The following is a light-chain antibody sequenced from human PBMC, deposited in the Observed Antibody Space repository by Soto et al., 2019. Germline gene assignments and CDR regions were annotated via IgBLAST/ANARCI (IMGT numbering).Light chain of an antibody. J-gene: IGKJ4*01. Sequence: EIVLTQSPATLSLSPGERATLSCRASQSVDRSLAWYQQKPCQAPRLLIYDASNMATGIPARFSGSGSGTDFTLTISSLETEDFAVYYCQQRSTWPLLTFGGGTKVDFK. CDR3: QQRSTWPLLT. V-gene: IGKV3-11*01. CDR1: QSVDRS. CDR2: DAS.